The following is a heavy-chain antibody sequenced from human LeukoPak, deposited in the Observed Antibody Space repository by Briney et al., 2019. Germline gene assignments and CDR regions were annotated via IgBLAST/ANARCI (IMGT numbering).Heavy chain of an antibody. CDR3: ARRRRILGNIVVVPAAALGRYYFDY. V-gene: IGHV6-1*01. CDR2: TYYRSKWYN. Sequence: SQTLSLTCAISGDSVSSNSAAWNWIRQSPSRGLEWLGRTYYRSKWYNDYAVSVKSRITINPDTSKNQFSLKLSSVTAADTAVYYCARRRRILGNIVVVPAAALGRYYFDYWGQGTLVTVSS. D-gene: IGHD2-2*01. CDR1: GDSVSSNSAA. J-gene: IGHJ4*02.